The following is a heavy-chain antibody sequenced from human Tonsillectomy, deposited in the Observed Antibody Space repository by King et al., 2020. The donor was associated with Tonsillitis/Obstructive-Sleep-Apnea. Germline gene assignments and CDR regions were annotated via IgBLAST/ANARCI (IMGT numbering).Heavy chain of an antibody. CDR2: ISFDGSKK. D-gene: IGHD3-3*01. CDR1: GFTFSYYA. CDR3: ARDDSESYDFWSGPRTNGMDV. V-gene: IGHV3-30*04. Sequence: QVQLVESGGGVVQPGRSLRLSCAASGFTFSYYAMYWVRQAPGKGLEWVAVISFDGSKKYYADSVKGRFTISRDNSKNTLYLQMNSLRIEDTAVYYCARDDSESYDFWSGPRTNGMDVWGQGTTVTVSS. J-gene: IGHJ6*02.